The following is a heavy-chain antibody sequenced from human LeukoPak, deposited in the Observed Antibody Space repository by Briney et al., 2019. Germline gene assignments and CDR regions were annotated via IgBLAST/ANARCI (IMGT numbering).Heavy chain of an antibody. CDR1: GGTFSSYA. D-gene: IGHD3-3*01. J-gene: IGHJ6*03. CDR2: ISAYNGNT. V-gene: IGHV1-18*01. Sequence: ASVKVSCKASGGTFSSYAISWVRQAPGQGLEWMGWISAYNGNTNYAQKLQGRVTMTTDTSTSTAYMELRSLRSDDTAVYYCARYDFPYYMDVWGKGTTVTVSS. CDR3: ARYDFPYYMDV.